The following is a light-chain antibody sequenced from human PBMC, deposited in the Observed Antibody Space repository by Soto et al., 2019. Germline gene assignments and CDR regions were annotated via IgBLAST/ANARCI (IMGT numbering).Light chain of an antibody. Sequence: EIVMTQSPATLSVXPGERSTLSGRASQNILSNLAWYQQKPGQAPRLLIYGASTRATGIPARFSGIGSGTEFILTISSLQSEDFAVYYCQQYDNWPPITFGGGTKVDIK. CDR3: QQYDNWPPIT. CDR2: GAS. J-gene: IGKJ4*01. CDR1: QNILSN. V-gene: IGKV3-15*01.